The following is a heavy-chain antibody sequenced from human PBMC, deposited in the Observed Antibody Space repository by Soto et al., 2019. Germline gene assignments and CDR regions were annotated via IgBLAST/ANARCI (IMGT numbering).Heavy chain of an antibody. D-gene: IGHD3-22*01. V-gene: IGHV4-61*01. J-gene: IGHJ5*02. CDR2: IYYSGST. Sequence: SETLSLTCTVSGGSVSSGSYYWSWIRQPPGKGLEWIGYIYYSGSTNYNPSLKSRVTISVDTSKNQFSLKLSSVTAADTAVYYCALERGYYYDSSGYYLHPWGQGTLVTAPQ. CDR3: ALERGYYYDSSGYYLHP. CDR1: GGSVSSGSYY.